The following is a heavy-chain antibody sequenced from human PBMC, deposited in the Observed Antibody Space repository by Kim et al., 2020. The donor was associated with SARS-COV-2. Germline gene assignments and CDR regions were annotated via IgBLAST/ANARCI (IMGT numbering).Heavy chain of an antibody. CDR3: ARALLQSDYYYYGMDV. J-gene: IGHJ6*02. D-gene: IGHD3-22*01. Sequence: KFQGRVTMTRDTSTSTVYMELSSLRSEDTAVYYCARALLQSDYYYYGMDVWGQGTTVTVSS. V-gene: IGHV1-46*01.